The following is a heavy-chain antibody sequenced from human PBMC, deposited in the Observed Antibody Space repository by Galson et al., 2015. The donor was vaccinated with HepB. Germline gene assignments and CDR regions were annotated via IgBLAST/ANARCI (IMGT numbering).Heavy chain of an antibody. CDR2: ISGSGGST. Sequence: SLRLSCAASGFTFSSYAMSWVRQAPGKGLEWVSAISGSGGSTYYADSVKGRFTISRDNSKNTLYLQMNSLRAEDTAVYYCAKDGGYSSGWYPFDYWGQGTLVAVSS. V-gene: IGHV3-23*01. D-gene: IGHD6-19*01. J-gene: IGHJ4*02. CDR1: GFTFSSYA. CDR3: AKDGGYSSGWYPFDY.